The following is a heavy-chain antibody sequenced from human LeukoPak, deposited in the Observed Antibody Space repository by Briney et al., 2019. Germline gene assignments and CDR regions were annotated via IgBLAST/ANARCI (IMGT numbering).Heavy chain of an antibody. CDR3: ATSWPGVYYFDY. V-gene: IGHV4-59*08. CDR2: ISYIGST. Sequence: SETLFLTFTVSGGPISSHYWSWIRQPPGKGLEWIAYISYIGSTDYNPSLESRVTISVDTSKNQFSLKLSSVTAADTAVYYCATSWPGVYYFDYWGRGTLVTVSS. CDR1: GGPISSHY. D-gene: IGHD7-27*01. J-gene: IGHJ4*02.